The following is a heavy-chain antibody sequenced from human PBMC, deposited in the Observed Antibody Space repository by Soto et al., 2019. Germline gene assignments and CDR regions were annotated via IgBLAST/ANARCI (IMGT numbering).Heavy chain of an antibody. CDR1: KFTFINYA. J-gene: IGHJ3*02. Sequence: GGSLRLSCAASKFTFINYAMSWVRQAPGKGLEWVSFISGSGGSTSYADSVKGRFTISRDNSKNTLYLQMNSLRAEDTAVYYCAKEGVNADHATDAFDIWGQGTMVTVSS. CDR3: AKEGVNADHATDAFDI. V-gene: IGHV3-23*01. D-gene: IGHD1-1*01. CDR2: ISGSGGST.